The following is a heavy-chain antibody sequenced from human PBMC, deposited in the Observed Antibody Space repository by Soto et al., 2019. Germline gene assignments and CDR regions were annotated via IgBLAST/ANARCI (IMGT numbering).Heavy chain of an antibody. D-gene: IGHD6-6*01. CDR2: ISYDGSNK. J-gene: IGHJ4*02. V-gene: IGHV3-30*18. CDR3: ANNGDTSSSPC. CDR1: GFTFSNYG. Sequence: GGSLRLSCAASGFTFSNYGIYWVRQAPGKGLEWVALISYDGSNKYYADSVKGRFTVSRDNSKNTLYLQMNSLRLEDTAVYYCANNGDTSSSPCWGQGALVTVSS.